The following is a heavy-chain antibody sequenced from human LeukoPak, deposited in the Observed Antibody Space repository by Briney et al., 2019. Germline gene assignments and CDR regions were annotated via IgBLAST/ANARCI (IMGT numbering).Heavy chain of an antibody. CDR2: INHSGST. V-gene: IGHV4-34*01. Sequence: GSLRLSCAASGFTFSDYYMSWIRQPPGKGLEWIGEINHSGSTNYNPSLKSRVTISVDTSKNQFSLKLSSVTAADTAVYYCARVEYSSGWYNKRHFDIWGQGTMVTVSS. D-gene: IGHD6-19*01. CDR3: ARVEYSSGWYNKRHFDI. J-gene: IGHJ3*02. CDR1: GFTFSDYY.